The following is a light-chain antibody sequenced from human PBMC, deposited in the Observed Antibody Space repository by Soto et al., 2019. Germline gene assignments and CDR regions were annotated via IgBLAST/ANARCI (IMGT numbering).Light chain of an antibody. J-gene: IGKJ1*01. CDR1: QDISTW. V-gene: IGKV1-12*01. CDR2: AAS. CDR3: QQANSFPWT. Sequence: DTQMTQSPSSLSSSVGDRVTITCRATQDISTWLAWYQQKPGKATKLLIYAASNLQSGVPSRFSGSGSGTDFTLTISSLQPEDFTTYYCQQANSFPWTFGQGTKVDIK.